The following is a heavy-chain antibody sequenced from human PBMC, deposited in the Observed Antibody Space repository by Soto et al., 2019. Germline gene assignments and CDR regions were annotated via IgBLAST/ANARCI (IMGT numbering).Heavy chain of an antibody. CDR3: ARGSSGWSQASGMDV. J-gene: IGHJ6*02. D-gene: IGHD6-19*01. CDR1: NCSISNSGSY. Sequence: SDTPSLTFIVSNCSISNSGSYWGWILQPPGKGLEWIGNAYQSGSTYYNPSLKSRVTISVDTSKNQFSLKLSSVTAADTAVYYCARGSSGWSQASGMDVWGQGTTVTVSS. V-gene: IGHV4-39*07. CDR2: AYQSGST.